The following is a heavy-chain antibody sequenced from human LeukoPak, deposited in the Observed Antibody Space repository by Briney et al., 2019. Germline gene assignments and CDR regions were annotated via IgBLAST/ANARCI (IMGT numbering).Heavy chain of an antibody. CDR3: AKDDGTTAFWYFDL. Sequence: PGGSLTLSCTATGFVFVDYAMHWVRQAPGKGLEWVSRIGGDAVTTFYADSVKGRFTISRDNGRNSLYLQMNSLTTEDTAFYYCAKDDGTTAFWYFDLWGRGTLVTVSS. CDR2: IGGDAVTT. V-gene: IGHV3-43*02. CDR1: GFVFVDYA. J-gene: IGHJ2*01. D-gene: IGHD1-7*01.